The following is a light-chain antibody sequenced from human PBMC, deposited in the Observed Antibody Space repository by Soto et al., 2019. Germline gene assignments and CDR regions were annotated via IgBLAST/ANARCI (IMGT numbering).Light chain of an antibody. CDR3: QHYYVYPRT. CDR2: AAS. J-gene: IGKJ1*01. Sequence: AIRMTHSPSSLSASTGDRVTITFRASQAISSYLAWYQQKPGKAPKLLIFAASTLQSGVPSRFSGGGSGTDFTLTISCLQSEDFATYYCQHYYVYPRTFGQGTKVES. V-gene: IGKV1-8*01. CDR1: QAISSY.